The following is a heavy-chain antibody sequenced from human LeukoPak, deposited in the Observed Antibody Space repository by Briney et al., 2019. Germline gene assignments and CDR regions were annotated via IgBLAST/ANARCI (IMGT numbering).Heavy chain of an antibody. Sequence: PGGSLRLSCAASGFSFSSHAIHWVRQAPGKGLEWVSSISATSSYMYYADSVKGRFIISRDNAKNSLYLQMNSLRAEDTAVYYCASAYVWTYYFDYWGQGTLVTVSS. CDR1: GFSFSSHA. J-gene: IGHJ4*02. D-gene: IGHD3-16*01. CDR3: ASAYVWTYYFDY. CDR2: ISATSSYM. V-gene: IGHV3-21*01.